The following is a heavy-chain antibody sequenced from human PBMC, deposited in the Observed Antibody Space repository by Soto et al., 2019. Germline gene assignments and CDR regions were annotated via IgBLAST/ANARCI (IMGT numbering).Heavy chain of an antibody. CDR2: VFNSDTS. J-gene: IGHJ4*02. V-gene: IGHV4-59*01. CDR1: GAPMNGYY. Sequence: PSETLSLTCTVSGAPMNGYYWSWIRQPPGKALEWIGHVFNSDTSKYNPSLKSRVTISVDTSKNQFSLKLSSVTAADTAVYYCARSDGRYWGQGTLVTVSS. CDR3: ARSDGRY.